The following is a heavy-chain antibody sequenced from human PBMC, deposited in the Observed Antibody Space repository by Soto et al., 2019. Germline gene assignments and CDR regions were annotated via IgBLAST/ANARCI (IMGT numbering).Heavy chain of an antibody. J-gene: IGHJ4*02. CDR1: GFSLANYP. CDR3: AKGPHTNVGWPYYFES. Sequence: VGSLRLSCVASGFSLANYPMNWVRQTPGKGLEWISYSSPRGDTIYYADSVEGRFTISRDNARNSLSLHMSSLRDEDSALYYCAKGPHTNVGWPYYFESWGQGVPVTVS. V-gene: IGHV3-48*02. CDR2: SSPRGDTI. D-gene: IGHD6-19*01.